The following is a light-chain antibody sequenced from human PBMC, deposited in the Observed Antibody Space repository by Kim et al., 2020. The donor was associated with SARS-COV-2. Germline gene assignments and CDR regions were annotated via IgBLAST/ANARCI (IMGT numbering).Light chain of an antibody. V-gene: IGKV2-28*01. CDR1: QSLLHNNAYNY. Sequence: DIVMTQSPRSLPVTPGEPASISCRSSQSLLHNNAYNYLEWYLQKPGQSPQLLMFLASNRASGVPDRFSGSGSGTDFTLKISRVEAEDVGIYYCMQALQTPPSFGQGTKLEI. CDR2: LAS. J-gene: IGKJ2*03. CDR3: MQALQTPPS.